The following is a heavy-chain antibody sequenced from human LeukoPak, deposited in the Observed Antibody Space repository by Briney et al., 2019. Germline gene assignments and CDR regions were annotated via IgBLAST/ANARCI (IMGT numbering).Heavy chain of an antibody. D-gene: IGHD1-26*01. V-gene: IGHV4-59*01. CDR1: GSSISSYY. J-gene: IGHJ4*02. CDR3: ARGGGSGKTAGGYYFDY. Sequence: PSETLSLTCTVSGSSISSYYWSWIRQPPGKGLEWIGYIYYSGSTNYNPSLKSRVTISVDTSKNQFSLKLSSVTAADTAVYYCARGGGSGKTAGGYYFDYWGQGTLVTVSS. CDR2: IYYSGST.